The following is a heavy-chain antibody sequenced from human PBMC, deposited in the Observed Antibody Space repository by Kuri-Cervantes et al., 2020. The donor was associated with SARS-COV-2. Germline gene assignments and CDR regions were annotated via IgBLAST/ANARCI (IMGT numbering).Heavy chain of an antibody. D-gene: IGHD6-13*01. Sequence: GESLKISCAASGFTFSSYGMHWVRQAPGKGLEWVAFIRYDGSNKYYADSVKGRFTISRDNAKNSLYLQMNSLRAEDTAVYYCGIGIALGYWGQGTLVTVSS. J-gene: IGHJ4*02. CDR2: IRYDGSNK. CDR3: GIGIALGY. V-gene: IGHV3-30*02. CDR1: GFTFSSYG.